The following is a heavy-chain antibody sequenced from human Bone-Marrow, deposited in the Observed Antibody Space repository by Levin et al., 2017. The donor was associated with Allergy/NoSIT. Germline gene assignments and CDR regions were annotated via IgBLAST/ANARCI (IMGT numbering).Heavy chain of an antibody. J-gene: IGHJ4*02. CDR2: ISGSGTTT. Sequence: RAGGSLRLSCVASGFSFSSFAMSWVRQAPGKGLEWVSVISGSGTTTYYADSVKGRFTISRDNSKNTLYLEMNSLRVEDTAVYYCANENWVFLEYWGQGTLVTVSS. CDR1: GFSFSSFA. V-gene: IGHV3-23*01. CDR3: ANENWVFLEY. D-gene: IGHD6-6*01.